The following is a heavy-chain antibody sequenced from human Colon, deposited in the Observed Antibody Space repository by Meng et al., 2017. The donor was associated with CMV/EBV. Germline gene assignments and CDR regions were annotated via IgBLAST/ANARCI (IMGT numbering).Heavy chain of an antibody. CDR1: GFTFSRYA. CDR3: ARVGDYPGGYYDS. V-gene: IGHV3-30-3*01. CDR2: ISSDGNIK. J-gene: IGHJ4*02. Sequence: GSLRLSCAASGFTFSRYAIHWVRQAPGKGLEWVALISSDGNIKYYADSVKGRFTISRDNSKNTLSLQMNNLRADDTSVYYCARVGDYPGGYYDSWGQGTLVTVSS. D-gene: IGHD3-10*01.